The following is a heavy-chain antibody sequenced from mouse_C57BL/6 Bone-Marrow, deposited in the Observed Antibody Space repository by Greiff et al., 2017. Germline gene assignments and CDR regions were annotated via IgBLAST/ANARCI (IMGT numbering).Heavy chain of an antibody. CDR2: IDPSDSYT. D-gene: IGHD1-1*01. V-gene: IGHV1-69*01. J-gene: IGHJ1*03. Sequence: VKLQQPGAELVMPGASVKLSCKASGYTFTSYWMHWVKQRPGQGLEWIGEIDPSDSYTNYNQKFKGKSTLTVDKSSSTAYMQLSSLTSEDSAVYYCARDIHYGSSLLYWYFDVWGTGTTVTVSS. CDR3: ARDIHYGSSLLYWYFDV. CDR1: GYTFTSYW.